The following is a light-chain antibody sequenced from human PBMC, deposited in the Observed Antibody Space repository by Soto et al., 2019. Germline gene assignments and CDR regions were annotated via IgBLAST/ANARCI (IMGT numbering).Light chain of an antibody. CDR2: HDG. Sequence: QSVLTQPPSISGAPGQRVTISCSGSSSNIGADFDVHWYQQLPGTAPKVLTHHDGDRPSGVPDRFSWSWSGTSASLTISGLRPEDEADYYCQSFDSSLTAGVFGGGTKLTVL. J-gene: IGLJ3*02. V-gene: IGLV1-40*01. CDR3: QSFDSSLTAGV. CDR1: SSNIGADFD.